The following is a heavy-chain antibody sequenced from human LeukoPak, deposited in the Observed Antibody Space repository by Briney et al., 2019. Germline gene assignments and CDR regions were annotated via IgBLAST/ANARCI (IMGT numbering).Heavy chain of an antibody. CDR1: GGTFSSYA. CDR3: ARQIWLQKSFDY. J-gene: IGHJ4*02. CDR2: IIPIFGTA. Sequence: SVKVSCKASGGTFSSYAISWVRQAPGQGLEWMGGIIPIFGTANYAQKFQGRVTTTADESTSTAYMELSSLRSEDTAVYYCARQIWLQKSFDYWGQGTLVTVSS. D-gene: IGHD5-24*01. V-gene: IGHV1-69*01.